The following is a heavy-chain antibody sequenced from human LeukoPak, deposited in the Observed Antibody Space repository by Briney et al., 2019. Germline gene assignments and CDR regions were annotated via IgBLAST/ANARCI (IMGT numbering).Heavy chain of an antibody. D-gene: IGHD2-2*01. CDR3: ARDPLYCSSTSCYPNTYNWFDP. Sequence: ASVKVSCKASGYTFTSYDINWVRQATGQGLEWMGWMNPNSGNTGYAQKFQGRVTMTRNTSISTAYMELSSLRAEDTAVYYCARDPLYCSSTSCYPNTYNWFDPWGQGTLVTVSS. CDR1: GYTFTSYD. CDR2: MNPNSGNT. J-gene: IGHJ5*02. V-gene: IGHV1-8*01.